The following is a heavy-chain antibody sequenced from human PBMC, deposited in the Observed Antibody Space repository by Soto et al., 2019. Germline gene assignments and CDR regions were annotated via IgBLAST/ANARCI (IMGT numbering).Heavy chain of an antibody. CDR3: ARHIAVAGTWVGWFDP. CDR1: GGSFSGYY. D-gene: IGHD6-19*01. V-gene: IGHV4-34*01. Sequence: QVQLQQWGAGLLKPSETLSLTCAVYGGSFSGYYWSWIRQPPGKGLEWIGEINHSGSTNYNPSLKSRVTISVDTSKNPFSLKLCSVTAADTAVYYCARHIAVAGTWVGWFDPWGQGTLVTVSS. CDR2: INHSGST. J-gene: IGHJ5*02.